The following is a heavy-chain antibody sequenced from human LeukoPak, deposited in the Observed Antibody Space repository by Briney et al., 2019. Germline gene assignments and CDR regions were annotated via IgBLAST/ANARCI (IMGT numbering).Heavy chain of an antibody. J-gene: IGHJ3*02. CDR2: ISYDGSNK. Sequence: PGGSLRLSCAASGFTFSSYGMHWVRQAPGKGLEWVAAISYDGSNKYYADSVKGRFTISRDNSKNTLYLQMNSLRAEDTAVYYCAKNYLPDDAFDIWGQGTMVAVSS. CDR1: GFTFSSYG. CDR3: AKNYLPDDAFDI. D-gene: IGHD3-10*02. V-gene: IGHV3-30*18.